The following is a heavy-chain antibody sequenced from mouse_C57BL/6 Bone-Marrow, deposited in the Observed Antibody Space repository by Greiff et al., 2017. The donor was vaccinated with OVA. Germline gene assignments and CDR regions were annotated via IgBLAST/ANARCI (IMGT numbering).Heavy chain of an antibody. V-gene: IGHV1-47*01. CDR1: GYTFTTYP. CDR3: ARSYYGSSYDYAMDY. J-gene: IGHJ4*01. CDR2: FHPYNDDT. D-gene: IGHD1-1*01. Sequence: QVKLMESGAELVKPGASVKMSCKASGYTFTTYPIEWMKQNHGKSLEWIGNFHPYNDDTKYNEKFKGKATLTVEKSSSTVYLELSRLTSDDSAVYYCARSYYGSSYDYAMDYWGQGTSVTVSS.